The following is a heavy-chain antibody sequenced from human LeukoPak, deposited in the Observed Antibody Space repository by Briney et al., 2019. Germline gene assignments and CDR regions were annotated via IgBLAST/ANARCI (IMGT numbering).Heavy chain of an antibody. J-gene: IGHJ4*02. CDR1: GYSISRGYY. Sequence: PSETLSLTCAVSGYSISRGYYWVWIRQPPGKGLEWIGSIYHSGSTYYNPSLKSRVTISVDTSKNQFSLKLSSVTAADTAVYYCARDPLRGGGDGQYFDYWGQGTLVTVSS. CDR2: IYHSGST. D-gene: IGHD2-21*02. V-gene: IGHV4-38-2*02. CDR3: ARDPLRGGGDGQYFDY.